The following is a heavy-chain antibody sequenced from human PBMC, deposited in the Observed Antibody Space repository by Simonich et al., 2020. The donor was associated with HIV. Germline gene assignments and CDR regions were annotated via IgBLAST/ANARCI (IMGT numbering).Heavy chain of an antibody. CDR2: ITSTTNYI. J-gene: IGHJ4*02. CDR3: ARAGGSLDY. CDR1: RFTFSSYS. D-gene: IGHD3-16*01. V-gene: IGHV3-21*01. Sequence: EVQLVESGGGLVKPGGSLRLSCAASRFTFSSYSMNWVRQAPGKGLEWVSSITSTTNYIYYAASVKGRFTISRDNAKNSLYLQMNSLRAEDTAVYYCARAGGSLDYWGQGTLVTVSS.